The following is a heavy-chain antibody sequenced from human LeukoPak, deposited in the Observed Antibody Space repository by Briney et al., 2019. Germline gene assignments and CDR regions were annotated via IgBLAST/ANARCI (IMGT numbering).Heavy chain of an antibody. CDR2: IYYSGST. Sequence: TTSETLSLTCTVSGGSISSYYWSWIRQPPGKGLEWIGYIYYSGSTNYNPSLKSRVTISVDTSKNQFSLKLSSVTAADTAVYYCARVGRNYYGKDVWGQGTTVTVSS. D-gene: IGHD2-15*01. CDR1: GGSISSYY. J-gene: IGHJ6*02. V-gene: IGHV4-59*01. CDR3: ARVGRNYYGKDV.